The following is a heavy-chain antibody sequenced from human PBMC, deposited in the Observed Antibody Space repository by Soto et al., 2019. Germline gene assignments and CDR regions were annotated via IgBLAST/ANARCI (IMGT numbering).Heavy chain of an antibody. D-gene: IGHD3-16*01. CDR3: EGDSPQEKRLPGY. V-gene: IGHV3-7*01. CDR1: GLTFSNYW. Sequence: VRLSCAASGLTFSNYWMSWVRQAPGKGLEWVANIKQDGSEQYYSDSVKGRFTISRDNAKNSLYLQMNSLSAEDTALYYCEGDSPQEKRLPGYWGQGTLVTVSS. J-gene: IGHJ4*02. CDR2: IKQDGSEQ.